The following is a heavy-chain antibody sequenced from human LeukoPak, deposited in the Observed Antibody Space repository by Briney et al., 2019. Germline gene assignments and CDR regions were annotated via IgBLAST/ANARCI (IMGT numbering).Heavy chain of an antibody. V-gene: IGHV4-39*07. J-gene: IGHJ6*03. Sequence: SETLSLTCTVSGGSISSSSYYWGWIRQPPGKGLEWIGSIYYSGSTYYNPSLKSRVTISVDTSKNQFSLKLSSVTAADTAVYYCAREERGNYYLYYYMDVWGKGTTVTVSS. CDR3: AREERGNYYLYYYMDV. D-gene: IGHD1-26*01. CDR1: GGSISSSSYY. CDR2: IYYSGST.